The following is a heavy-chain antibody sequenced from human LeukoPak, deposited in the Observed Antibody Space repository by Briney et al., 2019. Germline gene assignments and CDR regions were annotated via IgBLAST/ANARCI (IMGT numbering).Heavy chain of an antibody. D-gene: IGHD1-26*01. CDR1: GFTFGSYT. V-gene: IGHV3-21*01. Sequence: GGSLRLSCAASGFTFGSYTMNWVRQAPGKGLEWVSSISSGSTYIHYADSVKGRFTISRDNAKNSLYLQMNSLRAEDTAVYYCAKPSLPYSGSYYAPFDYWGQGTLVTVSS. CDR3: AKPSLPYSGSYYAPFDY. CDR2: ISSGSTYI. J-gene: IGHJ4*02.